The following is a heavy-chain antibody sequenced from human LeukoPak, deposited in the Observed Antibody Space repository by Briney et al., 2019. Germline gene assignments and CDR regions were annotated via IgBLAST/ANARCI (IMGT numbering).Heavy chain of an antibody. CDR2: ISSSGSTI. V-gene: IGHV3-48*03. CDR1: GFTFSSYD. D-gene: IGHD5-24*01. Sequence: QPGGSLRLSCAASGFTFSSYDMNWVRQAPGKGLEWLSYISSSGSTIYYTDSVRGRFTISRDNAKNSLYLQMNSLRAEDTAVYYCARARVDMGAIKRVNWFGPWGQGTLVTVSS. CDR3: ARARVDMGAIKRVNWFGP. J-gene: IGHJ5*02.